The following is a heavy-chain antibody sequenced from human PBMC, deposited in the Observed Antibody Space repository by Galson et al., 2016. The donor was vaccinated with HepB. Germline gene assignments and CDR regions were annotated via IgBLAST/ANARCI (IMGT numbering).Heavy chain of an antibody. J-gene: IGHJ5*02. CDR1: GGSISSGHYY. V-gene: IGHV4-31*03. CDR2: IYSSGST. CDR3: ARARRYYDILTGAINWFDP. Sequence: TLSLTCTVSGGSISSGHYYWSWIRQHPGKGLEWIGYIYSSGSTYYNPSLKSRVTISVDTPKNQFSLKLSSVTAADTAVYYCARARRYYDILTGAINWFDPWGQGTQVTVS. D-gene: IGHD3-9*01.